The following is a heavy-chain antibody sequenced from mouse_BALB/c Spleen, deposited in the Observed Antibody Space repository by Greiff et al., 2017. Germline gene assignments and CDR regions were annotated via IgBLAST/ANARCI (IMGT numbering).Heavy chain of an antibody. CDR1: GFTFSSFG. V-gene: IGHV5-17*02. J-gene: IGHJ3*01. D-gene: IGHD1-1*01. CDR2: ISSGSSTI. Sequence: EVHLVESGGGLVQPGGSRKLSCAASGFTFSSFGMHWVRQAPEKGLEWVAYISSGSSTIYYADTVKGRFTISRDNPKNTLFLQMTSLRSEDTAMYYCARDHYYGSSYGAYWGQGTLVTVSA. CDR3: ARDHYYGSSYGAY.